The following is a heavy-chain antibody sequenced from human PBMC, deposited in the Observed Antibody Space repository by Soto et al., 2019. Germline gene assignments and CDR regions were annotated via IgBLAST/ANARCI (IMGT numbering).Heavy chain of an antibody. D-gene: IGHD6-19*01. CDR2: ISSSSSTI. J-gene: IGHJ3*02. V-gene: IGHV3-48*01. CDR3: ARFLPGAGCDDFDI. CDR1: GFTFSSYS. Sequence: GGSLRLSCAASGFTFSSYSMNWVRQAPGKGLEWVSYISSSSSTIYYADSVKGRFTISRDNAKNSLYLQMNSLRAEDTAVYYCARFLPGAGCDDFDIWGQATLVTVSS.